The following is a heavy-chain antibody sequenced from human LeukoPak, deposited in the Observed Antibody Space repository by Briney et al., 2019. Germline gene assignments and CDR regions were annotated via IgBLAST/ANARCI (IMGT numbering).Heavy chain of an antibody. V-gene: IGHV3-72*01. CDR1: GFTFSDHY. Sequence: PGGSLRLSCAVSGFTFSDHYMDWVRQAPGKGLERVARSRSKAQSYRTEYAASVKGRFTISRDDSKDLLYLQMNSLKTEDTAVYYCAREGRDAYNYAFDTWGQGTMVTVSS. CDR3: AREGRDAYNYAFDT. CDR2: SRSKAQSYRT. J-gene: IGHJ3*02. D-gene: IGHD5-24*01.